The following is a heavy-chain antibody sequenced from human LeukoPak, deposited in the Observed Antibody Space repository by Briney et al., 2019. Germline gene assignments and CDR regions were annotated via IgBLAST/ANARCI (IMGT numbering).Heavy chain of an antibody. CDR2: INPSGGST. CDR1: GYTFNSYY. D-gene: IGHD4-17*01. J-gene: IGHJ4*02. CDR3: ARESYGEEDN. Sequence: ASVKDSCKASGYTFNSYYMHWVRQTPGQGVEWMGIINPSGGSTSYAQKFQGRVTMTRDTSTSTVYMELSSLRSEDTAVYYCARESYGEEDNWGQGTLVTVSS. V-gene: IGHV1-46*02.